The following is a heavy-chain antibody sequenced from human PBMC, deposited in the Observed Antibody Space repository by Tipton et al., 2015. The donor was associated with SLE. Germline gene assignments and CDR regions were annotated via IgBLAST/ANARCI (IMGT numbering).Heavy chain of an antibody. Sequence: TLSLTCTVSGGSISSSSYYWGWIRQPPGKGLQWIGSIYYSGSAYYNPSLKSRVTISVDTSKNQFSLKLSSVTAADTAVYYCARLVVVVAATGHFDYWGQGALVTVSS. D-gene: IGHD2-15*01. CDR1: GGSISSSSYY. CDR3: ARLVVVVAATGHFDY. J-gene: IGHJ4*02. CDR2: IYYSGSA. V-gene: IGHV4-39*01.